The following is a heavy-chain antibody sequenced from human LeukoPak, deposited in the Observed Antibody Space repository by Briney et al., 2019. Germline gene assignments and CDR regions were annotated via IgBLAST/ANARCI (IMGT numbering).Heavy chain of an antibody. J-gene: IGHJ5*02. CDR2: IYYSGST. Sequence: NPSQTLSLTCTVSGGSISSGGYYWSWIRQHPGKGLEWIGYIYYSGSTYYNPSLKSRVTISVDTSKNQFSLKLSSVTAADTAVYYCARVREWFGSYVWFDPWGQGTLVTVSS. CDR3: ARVREWFGSYVWFDP. D-gene: IGHD3-10*01. CDR1: GGSISSGGYY. V-gene: IGHV4-31*03.